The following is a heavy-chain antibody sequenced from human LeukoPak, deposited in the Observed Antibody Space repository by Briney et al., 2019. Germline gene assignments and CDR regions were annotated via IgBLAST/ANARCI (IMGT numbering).Heavy chain of an antibody. CDR1: GASDSSGSYY. Sequence: SETLSLTCTVSGASDSSGSYYWSWIRQPPGKGLEWIGYLYYSGSTNYDPSLKSRVTISLDASKNQFSLRLSSVTAADTAVYYCARVLYDSFDPWGQGTLVTVSS. CDR3: ARVLYDSFDP. D-gene: IGHD2-8*01. CDR2: LYYSGST. J-gene: IGHJ5*02. V-gene: IGHV4-61*01.